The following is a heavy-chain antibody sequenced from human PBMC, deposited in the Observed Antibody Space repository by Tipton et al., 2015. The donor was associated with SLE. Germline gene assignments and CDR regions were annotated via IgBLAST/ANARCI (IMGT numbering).Heavy chain of an antibody. D-gene: IGHD2-8*02. CDR1: GYNFRSYD. V-gene: IGHV1-8*01. CDR3: ARVPVRATGGFGRFRMDV. Sequence: QVQLVQSGPEVKKPGASVTVTCKASGYNFRSYDINWVRQATGRGLEWMGWMNPNSGNTGYAQKSQGRVTVTRNTSMSTASMELISLRSEDTAVYYCARVPVRATGGFGRFRMDVWGEGTTVTVSS. CDR2: MNPNSGNT. J-gene: IGHJ6*04.